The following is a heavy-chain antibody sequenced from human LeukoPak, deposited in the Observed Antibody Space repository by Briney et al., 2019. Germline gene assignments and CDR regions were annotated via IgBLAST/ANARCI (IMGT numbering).Heavy chain of an antibody. CDR1: GVSFSGYY. D-gene: IGHD5-24*01. J-gene: IGHJ4*02. Sequence: SETLSLTCVVYGVSFSGYYWSWIRQPPGKGLEWIGEINHSGSTNYNPSLKSRVTISVDTSKNQFSLKLRSVTAADTAVYYCARTRWLQSLFDYWGQGTLVTVSS. CDR2: INHSGST. V-gene: IGHV4-34*01. CDR3: ARTRWLQSLFDY.